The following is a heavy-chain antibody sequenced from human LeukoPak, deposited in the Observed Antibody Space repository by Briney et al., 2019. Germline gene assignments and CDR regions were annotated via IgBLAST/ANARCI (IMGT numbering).Heavy chain of an antibody. CDR2: IYYSGST. Sequence: SETLSLTCTVSGGSVSSGSYYWSWIRQPPGKGLEWIGYIYYSGSTNYNPSLESRVTISVDTSKNQFSLKLSSVTAADTAVYYCHGWQQLAHFDYWGQGTLVTVSS. CDR3: HGWQQLAHFDY. CDR1: GGSVSSGSYY. D-gene: IGHD6-13*01. J-gene: IGHJ4*02. V-gene: IGHV4-61*01.